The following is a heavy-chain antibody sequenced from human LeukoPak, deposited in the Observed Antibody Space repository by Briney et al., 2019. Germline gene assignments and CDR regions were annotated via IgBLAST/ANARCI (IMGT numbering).Heavy chain of an antibody. J-gene: IGHJ5*02. Sequence: SVKVSCKASGGTFSSYAISWVRQAPGQGLEWMGRIIPILGIANYAQKFQGRVTITADKSTSTAYMELSSLRSEDTAVYYCARVTSKGGNWFDPWGQGTLVTVSS. D-gene: IGHD4-11*01. V-gene: IGHV1-69*04. CDR1: GGTFSSYA. CDR2: IIPILGIA. CDR3: ARVTSKGGNWFDP.